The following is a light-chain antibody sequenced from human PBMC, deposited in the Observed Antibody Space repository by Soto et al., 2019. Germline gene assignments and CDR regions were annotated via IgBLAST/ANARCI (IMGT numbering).Light chain of an antibody. Sequence: DVVLTQSPLSLPVTLGQPASISCRSSQSLVSSNGNTFLNWFQQRPRQSPRRLIYKVSNRDSGVPDRFSGSGSGTDFTLKISRVEAEDVGVYYCMQGTHWPLTFGGGTKVEIK. CDR3: MQGTHWPLT. CDR2: KVS. CDR1: QSLVSSNGNTF. V-gene: IGKV2-30*01. J-gene: IGKJ4*01.